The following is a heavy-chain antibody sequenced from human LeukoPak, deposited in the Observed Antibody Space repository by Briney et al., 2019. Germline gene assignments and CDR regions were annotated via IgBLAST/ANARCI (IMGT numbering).Heavy chain of an antibody. CDR1: GFILRSHA. J-gene: IGHJ4*02. Sequence: GGSLRLSCSASGFILRSHAMHWVRQAPGKGLEYVSRNSDNGGSTYYADSVKGRFTISRDNSKNTLYLQMNSLRAEDTAVYHCAKGGFGYLDYWGQGTLVTVCS. V-gene: IGHV3-64*04. CDR2: NSDNGGST. CDR3: AKGGFGYLDY. D-gene: IGHD3-3*01.